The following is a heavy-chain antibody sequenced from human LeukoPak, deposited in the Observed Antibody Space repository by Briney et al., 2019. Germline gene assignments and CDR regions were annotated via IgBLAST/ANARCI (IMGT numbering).Heavy chain of an antibody. V-gene: IGHV1-46*01. J-gene: IGHJ4*02. CDR3: AREGDGVVIHDY. CDR1: GYTLTELS. CDR2: INPSGGST. D-gene: IGHD3-3*01. Sequence: GASVKVSCKVSGYTLTELSMHWVRQAPGQGLEWMGIINPSGGSTSYAQKFQGRVTMTRDTSTSTVYMELSSLRSEDTAVYYCAREGDGVVIHDYWGQGTLVTVSS.